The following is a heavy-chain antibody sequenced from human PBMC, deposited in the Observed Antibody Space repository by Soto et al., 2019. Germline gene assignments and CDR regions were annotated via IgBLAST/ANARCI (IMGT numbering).Heavy chain of an antibody. CDR2: ISAYNGNT. Sequence: GASVKVSCKASGYTFTSYGISWVRQAPGQGLEWMGWISAYNGNTNYAQKLQGRVTMTTDTSTSTAYMELRSLRSDDTAVYYCAREDIVVVVAATGGTYYYYGMDVWGQGTTVTVSS. J-gene: IGHJ6*02. CDR3: AREDIVVVVAATGGTYYYYGMDV. V-gene: IGHV1-18*01. CDR1: GYTFTSYG. D-gene: IGHD2-15*01.